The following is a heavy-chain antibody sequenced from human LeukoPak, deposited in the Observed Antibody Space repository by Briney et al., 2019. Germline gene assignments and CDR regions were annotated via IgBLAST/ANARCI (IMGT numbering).Heavy chain of an antibody. D-gene: IGHD3-16*01. J-gene: IGHJ4*02. CDR2: ISSSSSTI. Sequence: GGSLRLSCAASGFTFSSYSMNWVRQAPGKGLEWVSYISSSSSTIYYADSVKGRFTISRDNAKNSLYLQMNSLRAEDTAVYYCAKEGWDYVWGSPSAFDYWGQGTLVTVSS. V-gene: IGHV3-48*01. CDR3: AKEGWDYVWGSPSAFDY. CDR1: GFTFSSYS.